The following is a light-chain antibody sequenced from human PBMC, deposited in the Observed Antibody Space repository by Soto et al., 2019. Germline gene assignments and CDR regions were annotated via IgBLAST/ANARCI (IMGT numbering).Light chain of an antibody. J-gene: IGLJ3*02. CDR2: DVS. Sequence: QSALTQPASVSGSPGQSITISCTGTSSDVGGYNYVSWYQQHPGKAPKLMIYDVSNRPSGVSNRFSGSKSGNTASLTISGPQAEDEADYYCSSYTSSSFWVFGGGTQLTVL. CDR3: SSYTSSSFWV. V-gene: IGLV2-14*01. CDR1: SSDVGGYNY.